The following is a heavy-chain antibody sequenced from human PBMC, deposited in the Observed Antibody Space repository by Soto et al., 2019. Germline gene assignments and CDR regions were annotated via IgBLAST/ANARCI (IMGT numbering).Heavy chain of an antibody. CDR1: GYSFTSYW. CDR2: IDPSDSYT. Sequence: PGESLKISCKGSGYSFTSYWISWVRQMPGKGLEWMGRIDPSDSYTNYSPSFQGHVTISADKSISTAYLQWSSLKASDTAMYYCARIVVVPAAENYYYYVMDVWGQGTTVTVSS. D-gene: IGHD2-2*01. CDR3: ARIVVVPAAENYYYYVMDV. J-gene: IGHJ6*02. V-gene: IGHV5-10-1*01.